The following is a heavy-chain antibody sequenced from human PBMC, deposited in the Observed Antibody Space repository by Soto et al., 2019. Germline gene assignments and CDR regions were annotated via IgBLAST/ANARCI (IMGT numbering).Heavy chain of an antibody. J-gene: IGHJ4*02. D-gene: IGHD6-19*01. Sequence: EVQLVESGGGLVQPGGSLRLSCAASGLTFSSYEMNWVRQASGKGLEWVSYISSSGSTIYYADSVKGRFTISRDNAKNSLYLQMNSLRAEDTAVYYCARGGWLVGSTPVDYWGQGTLVTVSS. CDR1: GLTFSSYE. V-gene: IGHV3-48*03. CDR3: ARGGWLVGSTPVDY. CDR2: ISSSGSTI.